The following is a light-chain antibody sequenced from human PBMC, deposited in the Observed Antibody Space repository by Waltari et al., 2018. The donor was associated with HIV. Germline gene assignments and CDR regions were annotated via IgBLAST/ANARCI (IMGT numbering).Light chain of an antibody. CDR1: ALPKRY. J-gene: IGLJ2*01. Sequence: SYELTQPPSVSVSPGQTARITCSGDALPKRYAYWYQQRSGQAPVLVIYKDNKRPSGITERFSGSSSGTMATLTISGAQVEDEADYYCYSTDNNGDRVVFGGGTKVSVL. CDR3: YSTDNNGDRVV. CDR2: KDN. V-gene: IGLV3-10*01.